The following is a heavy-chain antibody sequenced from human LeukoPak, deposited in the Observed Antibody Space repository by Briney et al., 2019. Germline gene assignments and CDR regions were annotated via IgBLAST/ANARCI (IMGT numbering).Heavy chain of an antibody. V-gene: IGHV3-30*02. CDR3: AKDDYDILTGALDY. D-gene: IGHD3-9*01. Sequence: GGSLRLSCAASGFTFSSYGMHWVRQAPGKGLEWVAFIRYDGSNKYCADSVKGRFTISRDNSKNTLYLQVNSLRAEDTAVYYCAKDDYDILTGALDYWGQGTLVTVSS. CDR2: IRYDGSNK. J-gene: IGHJ4*02. CDR1: GFTFSSYG.